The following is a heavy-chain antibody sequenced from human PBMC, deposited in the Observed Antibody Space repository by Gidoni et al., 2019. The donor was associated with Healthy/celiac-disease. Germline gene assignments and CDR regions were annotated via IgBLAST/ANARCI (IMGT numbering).Heavy chain of an antibody. CDR2: IYYSGST. V-gene: IGHV4-39*01. CDR1: CGSIRRSSYY. CDR3: ARPYYDFWSGTGYFDY. D-gene: IGHD3-3*01. J-gene: IGHJ4*02. Sequence: QLQLQESGPGLVKPSETRSLTCPVSCGSIRRSSYYWGWIRQPPGKGLEWIGSIYYSGSTYYNPSLKSRVTISVDTSKNQFSLKLSSVTAADTAVYYCARPYYDFWSGTGYFDYWGQGTLVTVSS.